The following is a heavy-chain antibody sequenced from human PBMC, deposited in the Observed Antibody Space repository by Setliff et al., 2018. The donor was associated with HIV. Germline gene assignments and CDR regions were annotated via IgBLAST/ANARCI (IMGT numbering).Heavy chain of an antibody. J-gene: IGHJ4*02. D-gene: IGHD6-13*01. CDR3: AGGQQLPH. V-gene: IGHV4-59*01. CDR2: IYYTGST. Sequence: PSETLSLTCNVSGGSISSYYWSWLRQPPGKRFEWIGYIYYTGSTDYNPSLKSRVTISMDTSKNQFSLKLNSLSAADTAVYYCAGGQQLPHWGRGTLVTVSS. CDR1: GGSISSYY.